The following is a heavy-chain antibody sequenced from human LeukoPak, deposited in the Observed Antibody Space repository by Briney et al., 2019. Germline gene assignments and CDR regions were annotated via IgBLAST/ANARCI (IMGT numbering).Heavy chain of an antibody. CDR1: GYSLSSGYY. Sequence: SETLSLTCTVSGYSLSSGYYWGWIRPPPGKGLEWIGSIYHSGSTYYNPSLKSRVTISVDTSKNQFSLKLSSVTAADTAVYYCARGRPIAYSSSWYRLNWSDPWGQGTLVTVSS. CDR3: ARGRPIAYSSSWYRLNWSDP. V-gene: IGHV4-38-2*02. D-gene: IGHD6-13*01. CDR2: IYHSGST. J-gene: IGHJ5*02.